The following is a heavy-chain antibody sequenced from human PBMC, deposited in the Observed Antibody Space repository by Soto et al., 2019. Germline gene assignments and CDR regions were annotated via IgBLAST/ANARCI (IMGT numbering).Heavy chain of an antibody. J-gene: IGHJ4*02. CDR3: AREHGSGSYGIDY. CDR2: VHHSGRT. CDR1: GESISTGGYS. Sequence: QLQLQESGSGLVKPSQTLSLTCAVSGESISTGGYSWGWIRQPPGKGLEWIGCVHHSGRTYYNPSLKSRVTMSVERSKNQLSLKLYSATAADTAVYFCAREHGSGSYGIDYWGQGTQVIVSS. V-gene: IGHV4-30-2*01. D-gene: IGHD3-10*01.